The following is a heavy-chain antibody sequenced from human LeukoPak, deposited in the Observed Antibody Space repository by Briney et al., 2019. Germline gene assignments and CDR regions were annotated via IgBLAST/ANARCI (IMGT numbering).Heavy chain of an antibody. CDR2: VYTSGIT. CDR3: ARHGTPAAYYYDSSGYDAFDI. D-gene: IGHD3-22*01. J-gene: IGHJ3*02. V-gene: IGHV4-4*07. Sequence: SETLSLTCTVSGVSISSYYWSWVRQPAGKGLEWIGRVYTSGITNYNPSLKSRLTLSLDTSKNQFSLNLRSVTAADTAMYYCARHGTPAAYYYDSSGYDAFDIWGQGTMVTVSS. CDR1: GVSISSYY.